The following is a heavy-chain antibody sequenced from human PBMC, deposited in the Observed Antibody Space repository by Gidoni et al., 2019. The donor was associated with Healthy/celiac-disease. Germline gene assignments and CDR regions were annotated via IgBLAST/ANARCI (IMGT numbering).Heavy chain of an antibody. CDR2: ISGSGGST. V-gene: IGHV3-23*01. Sequence: EVQLLESGGGLVQPGGSLRLSCAASGFTFSSYAMSWVRQAPGQGLEWVSAISGSGGSTYYADAVKGRFTISRDNSKNTLYLQMNSLRAEDTAVYYCAKVRPPYSNYSYWGQGTLVTVSS. J-gene: IGHJ4*02. CDR1: GFTFSSYA. D-gene: IGHD4-4*01. CDR3: AKVRPPYSNYSY.